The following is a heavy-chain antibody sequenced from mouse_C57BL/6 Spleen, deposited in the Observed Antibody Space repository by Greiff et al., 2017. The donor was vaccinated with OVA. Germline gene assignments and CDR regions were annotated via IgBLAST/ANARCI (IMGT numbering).Heavy chain of an antibody. D-gene: IGHD2-2*01. CDR3: TTGVTTGFAY. Sequence: VQLKESGAELVRPGASVKLSCTASGFNIKDYYMHWVKPSPEQGLEWMGRIDPEDGDTEYAPKLQGKATMTADTSSNTTYLQLSSLTSEDTADYYCTTGVTTGFAYWGQGTLVTVSA. V-gene: IGHV14-1*01. CDR1: GFNIKDYY. CDR2: IDPEDGDT. J-gene: IGHJ3*01.